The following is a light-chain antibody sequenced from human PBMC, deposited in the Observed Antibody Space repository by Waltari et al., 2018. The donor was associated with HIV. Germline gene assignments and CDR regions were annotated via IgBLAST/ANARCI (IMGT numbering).Light chain of an antibody. Sequence: SALTQPASVSGSPGPSITISCTATASDFGFYNFISWYQQQPGKVPKLLLYEVNTRASGVHSRFSGSKSGNTASLTISGLQVEDEALYHCASYTGDDTVLFGGGTTVTV. CDR3: ASYTGDDTVL. CDR1: ASDFGFYNF. CDR2: EVN. V-gene: IGLV2-14*01. J-gene: IGLJ2*01.